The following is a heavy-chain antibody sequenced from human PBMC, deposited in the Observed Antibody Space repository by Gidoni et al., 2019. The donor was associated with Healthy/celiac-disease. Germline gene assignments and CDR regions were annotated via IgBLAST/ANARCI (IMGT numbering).Heavy chain of an antibody. CDR2: INHSGST. CDR3: AREGVLVVYARGYFDY. V-gene: IGHV4-34*01. CDR1: GGSFSGYY. D-gene: IGHD2-8*02. Sequence: QVQLQQWGAGLLKPSETLSLTCAVYGGSFSGYYWSWIRQPPGKGLEWIGEINHSGSTNYNPSLKSRVTISVDTSKNQFSLKLSSVTAADTAVYYCAREGVLVVYARGYFDYWGQGTLVTVSS. J-gene: IGHJ4*02.